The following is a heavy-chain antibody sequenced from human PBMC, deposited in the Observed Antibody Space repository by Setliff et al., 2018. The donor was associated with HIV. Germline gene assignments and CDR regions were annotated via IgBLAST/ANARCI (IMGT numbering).Heavy chain of an antibody. CDR3: VRDSYYDSSGYYRGALDI. CDR2: MSTSSSYI. D-gene: IGHD3-22*01. V-gene: IGHV3-21*01. Sequence: PGGSLRLSCAASGCTFSSYSMNWVRQAPGKGLEWVSYMSTSSSYIYYADSVKGRFTISRDNAKNSLYLQMNSLRAEDTAVYYCVRDSYYDSSGYYRGALDIWGQGTMVTVSS. J-gene: IGHJ3*02. CDR1: GCTFSSYS.